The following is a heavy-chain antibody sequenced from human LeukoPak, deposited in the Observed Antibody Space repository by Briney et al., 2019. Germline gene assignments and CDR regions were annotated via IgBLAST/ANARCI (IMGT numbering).Heavy chain of an antibody. CDR3: ASHWHGDYVFYYYMDV. CDR1: GYTFTGYY. Sequence: SVKVSCKASGYTFTGYYMHWVRQAPGQGLEWMGGIIPIFGTANYAQKFQGRVTITADESTSTAYMELSSLRSEDTAVYYCASHWHGDYVFYYYMDVWGKGTTVTVSS. D-gene: IGHD4-17*01. J-gene: IGHJ6*03. V-gene: IGHV1-69*13. CDR2: IIPIFGTA.